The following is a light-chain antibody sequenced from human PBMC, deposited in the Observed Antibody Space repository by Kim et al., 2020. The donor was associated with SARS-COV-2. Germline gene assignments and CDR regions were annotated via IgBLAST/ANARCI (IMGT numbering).Light chain of an antibody. J-gene: IGKJ2*01. V-gene: IGKV3-20*01. CDR3: QQYGSSPPYT. CDR1: QRVSSNY. Sequence: EIVLTQSPGTLSLSPGERATLSCRASQRVSSNYFAWYQQKPGQAPRLLIYDASSRATGIPDRFSGSGSGTDFTLTISRLEPEDFAVYYCQQYGSSPPYTFGQGTKLEI. CDR2: DAS.